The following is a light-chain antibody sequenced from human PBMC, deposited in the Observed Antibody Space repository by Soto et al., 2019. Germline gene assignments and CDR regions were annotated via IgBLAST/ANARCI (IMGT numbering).Light chain of an antibody. CDR2: SNN. V-gene: IGLV1-44*01. CDR3: AAWDATLNGWV. CDR1: SSNIGAHS. J-gene: IGLJ3*02. Sequence: QSVLTQPPSVSGTPGQRVTFFCSGSSSNIGAHSVHWYQHLPGTAPKVLISSNNQRPSGVPDRFSGSKSGTSAYLAISGLQSEDEADYYCAAWDATLNGWVFGGGTKVTVL.